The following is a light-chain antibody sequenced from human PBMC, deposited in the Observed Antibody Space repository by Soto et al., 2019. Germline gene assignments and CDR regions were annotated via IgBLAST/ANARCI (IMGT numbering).Light chain of an antibody. CDR2: EVS. V-gene: IGLV2-14*01. Sequence: QSALTQPASVSGSPGQSVTISCTGTSSDIGAYKYVSWYQHHPGKSPRLLIYEVSNRPSGVSNRLSASKSGNTASLTISGLQAEDEADYFCCSYRSSSTLVFGGGTKVTVL. J-gene: IGLJ2*01. CDR3: CSYRSSSTLV. CDR1: SSDIGAYKY.